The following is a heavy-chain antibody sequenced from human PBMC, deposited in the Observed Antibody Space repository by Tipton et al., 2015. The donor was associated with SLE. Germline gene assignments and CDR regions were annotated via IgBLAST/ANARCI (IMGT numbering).Heavy chain of an antibody. CDR3: GRARVGMGYVFDI. V-gene: IGHV4-39*07. J-gene: IGHJ3*02. Sequence: LRLSCTVSGGSISSSSYYWGWIRQPPGKGLEWIGSFYYSGSTYYNPSLKSRVTISVDTSKNQFSLRLTSVTAADTALYYCGRARVGMGYVFDIWGQGTMVTVSS. CDR2: FYYSGST. D-gene: IGHD5-24*01. CDR1: GGSISSSSYY.